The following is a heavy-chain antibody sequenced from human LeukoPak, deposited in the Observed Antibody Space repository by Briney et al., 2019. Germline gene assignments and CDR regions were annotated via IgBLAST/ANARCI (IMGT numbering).Heavy chain of an antibody. V-gene: IGHV3-23*01. J-gene: IGHJ6*03. CDR3: ARSGRGVDSFYFYMDV. D-gene: IGHD3-10*01. Sequence: GSMRLSCAASGFIFSDYSMSWVRQAPGKGLEWVSSITGSGVSSDYADSVKGRFTIFRDNSKNTLYLQMNSLRAEDTAVYYCARSGRGVDSFYFYMDVWGKGTTVTVSS. CDR2: ITGSGVSS. CDR1: GFIFSDYS.